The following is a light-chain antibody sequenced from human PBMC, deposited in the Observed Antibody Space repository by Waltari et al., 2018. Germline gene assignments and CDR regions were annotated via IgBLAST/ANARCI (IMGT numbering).Light chain of an antibody. Sequence: QSALAQPASVSGSPGQSITISCTGTSSDVGVWQYVSWYQQHTGKAPKLLIYAVNKRPSGVATRISGAKACDTATLTISGLLGEEEADYYCGSHTSGSTWVFGGGTKVTVL. CDR1: SSDVGVWQY. CDR3: GSHTSGSTWV. V-gene: IGLV2-14*03. J-gene: IGLJ3*02. CDR2: AVN.